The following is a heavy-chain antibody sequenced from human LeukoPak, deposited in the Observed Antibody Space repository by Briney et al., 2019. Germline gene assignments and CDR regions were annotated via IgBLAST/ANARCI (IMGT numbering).Heavy chain of an antibody. CDR1: GFTFSNAW. CDR3: TTGGLLLCFGELSNSYYFDY. Sequence: PGGSLRLSCAVSGFTFSNAWMSWVGQAAGTGRKWVGRIKGKIDGGTTDYAAPVKGRFTISRDDSKNTLYLQMNSLKTEDTAVYYCTTGGLLLCFGELSNSYYFDYWGQGTLVTVSS. V-gene: IGHV3-15*01. CDR2: IKGKIDGGTT. D-gene: IGHD3-10*01. J-gene: IGHJ4*02.